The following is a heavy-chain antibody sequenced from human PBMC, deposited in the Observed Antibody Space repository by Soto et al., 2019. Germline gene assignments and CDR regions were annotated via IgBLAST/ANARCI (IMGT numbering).Heavy chain of an antibody. Sequence: GTLRPPCSASGFTFSSYWMHWVRPAPGKGLVWVSRINSDGSSTSYADSVKGRFTISRDNAKNTLYLQMNSLRAEDTDVYYCAREQYSSGWSYFDYWGQGTLVTVSS. CDR3: AREQYSSGWSYFDY. V-gene: IGHV3-74*01. D-gene: IGHD6-19*01. J-gene: IGHJ4*02. CDR1: GFTFSSYW. CDR2: INSDGSST.